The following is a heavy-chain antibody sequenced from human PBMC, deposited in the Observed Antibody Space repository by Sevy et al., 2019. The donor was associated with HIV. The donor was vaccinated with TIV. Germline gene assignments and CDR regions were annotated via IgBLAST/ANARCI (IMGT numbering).Heavy chain of an antibody. CDR3: ARDVRGEGIRPGDLDY. V-gene: IGHV3-33*01. Sequence: GGSLRLSCAASGFTFSDYGMQWVRQAPGKGLEWVAVIWNDGSNKYCADSVKGRFTTSRDNSSNTLYLQMNSLRAEDTAVYYCARDVRGEGIRPGDLDYWGQGTLVTVSS. J-gene: IGHJ4*02. CDR1: GFTFSDYG. CDR2: IWNDGSNK. D-gene: IGHD3-10*02.